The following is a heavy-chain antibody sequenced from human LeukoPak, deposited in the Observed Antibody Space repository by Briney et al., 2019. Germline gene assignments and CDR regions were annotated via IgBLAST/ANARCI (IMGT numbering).Heavy chain of an antibody. Sequence: GGSLRLSCAASGFIFSDYIMNWVRQAPGKGLEWVSSISRTGTYIYYADSLKGRFTISRDNADNSLSLQMNSLRAEDTAVYYCARRFSTSSGSYFDYWGQGTLVTVSS. V-gene: IGHV3-21*01. CDR2: ISRTGTYI. D-gene: IGHD6-6*01. J-gene: IGHJ4*02. CDR3: ARRFSTSSGSYFDY. CDR1: GFIFSDYI.